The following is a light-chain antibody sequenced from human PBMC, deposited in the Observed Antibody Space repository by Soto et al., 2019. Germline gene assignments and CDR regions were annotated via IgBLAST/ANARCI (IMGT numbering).Light chain of an antibody. CDR2: VVS. J-gene: IGLJ1*01. CDR1: SSDVGGYNY. V-gene: IGLV2-14*01. Sequence: QSVLTQPASVSGSPGQSITISCTGTSSDVGGYNYVSWHQQHPGKAPKVLISVVSNRPSGVSNRFSGSKSGKTASLTISGLQAEDEADYYCSSYRSGGTFVFGSGTKLTVL. CDR3: SSYRSGGTFV.